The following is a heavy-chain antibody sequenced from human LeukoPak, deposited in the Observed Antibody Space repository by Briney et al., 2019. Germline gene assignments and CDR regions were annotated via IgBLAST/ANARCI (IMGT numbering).Heavy chain of an antibody. Sequence: GGSLRLSWAASGFTFSSYAMSWVRQAPGKGLEWVSAISGSGGSTYYADSVKGRFTISRDNSKNTLYLQMNSLRAEDTAVYYCAKDCGGDCAPFDYWGQGTLVTVSS. V-gene: IGHV3-23*01. CDR3: AKDCGGDCAPFDY. CDR1: GFTFSSYA. CDR2: ISGSGGST. D-gene: IGHD2-21*02. J-gene: IGHJ4*02.